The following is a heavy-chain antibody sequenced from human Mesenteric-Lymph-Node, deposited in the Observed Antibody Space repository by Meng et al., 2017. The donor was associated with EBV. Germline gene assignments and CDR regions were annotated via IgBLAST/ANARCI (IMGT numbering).Heavy chain of an antibody. V-gene: IGHV4-39*01. J-gene: IGHJ4*02. CDR1: GGSVSSSSDF. CDR3: TSTPNPNFYDY. D-gene: IGHD1-14*01. Sequence: QRQRQGSGPGVVKASETLSLTCTVSGGSVSSSSDFWGWIRQPPGKGLEWIASISYSGNSFYNPSLRSRVTISVDTSKNQFSLRVTSVTAADTAVYYCTSTPNPNFYDYWGQGTLVTVSS. CDR2: ISYSGNS.